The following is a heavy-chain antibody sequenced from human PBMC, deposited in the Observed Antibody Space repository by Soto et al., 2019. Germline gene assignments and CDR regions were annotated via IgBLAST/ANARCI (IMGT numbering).Heavy chain of an antibody. CDR1: GFTFSSYG. CDR3: AKDRGDGIAAAGMDV. CDR2: ISYDGSNK. V-gene: IGHV3-30*18. D-gene: IGHD6-13*01. Sequence: QVQLVESGGGVVQPGRSLRLSCAASGFTFSSYGMHWVRQAPGKGLEWEAVISYDGSNKYYADSVKGRFTISRDNSKNTLYLQMNSLRAEDTAVYYCAKDRGDGIAAAGMDVWGQGTTVTVSS. J-gene: IGHJ6*02.